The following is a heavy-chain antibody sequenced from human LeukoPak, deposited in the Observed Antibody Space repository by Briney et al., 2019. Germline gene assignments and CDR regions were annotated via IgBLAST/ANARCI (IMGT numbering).Heavy chain of an antibody. Sequence: GGSLRLSCTASGFTFSNFWMGWVRQAPGKGLEWVSAISGSGGSTYYADSVKGRFTISRDNSKNTLYLQMNSLRAEDTAVYYCAAPSGDYWGQGTLVTVSS. CDR1: GFTFSNFW. CDR2: ISGSGGST. V-gene: IGHV3-23*01. CDR3: AAPSGDY. J-gene: IGHJ4*02.